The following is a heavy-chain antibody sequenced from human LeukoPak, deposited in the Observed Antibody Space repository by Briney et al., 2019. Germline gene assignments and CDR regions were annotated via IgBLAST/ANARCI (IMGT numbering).Heavy chain of an antibody. D-gene: IGHD3-16*02. CDR3: ARGEVPAYDYVWGSYRGDAFDI. J-gene: IGHJ3*02. CDR2: IYHSGST. V-gene: IGHV4-4*02. Sequence: SETLSLTCAVSGGSISSSNWWSWVRQPPGKGLEWIGEIYHSGSTNYNPSLKSRGTISVDKSKNHFSLKLRSVTAADTAVYYCARGEVPAYDYVWGSYRGDAFDIWGQGTMVTVSS. CDR1: GGSISSSNW.